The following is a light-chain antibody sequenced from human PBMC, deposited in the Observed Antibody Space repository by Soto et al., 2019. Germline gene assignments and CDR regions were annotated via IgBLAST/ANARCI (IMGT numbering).Light chain of an antibody. CDR3: QKYNSVPS. CDR1: QGIRNY. V-gene: IGKV1-27*01. Sequence: DIQMTQSPSSLSASVGDRVTISCRASQGIRNYVAWYQQRPGKVPKLLIYAASTLQSEVPSRFSGSGSGTDVTLTISSLKPEDVVTYYCQKYNSVPSFGGGTKVEIK. J-gene: IGKJ4*01. CDR2: AAS.